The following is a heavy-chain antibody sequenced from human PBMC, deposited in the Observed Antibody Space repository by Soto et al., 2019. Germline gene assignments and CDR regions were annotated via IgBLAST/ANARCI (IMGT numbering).Heavy chain of an antibody. J-gene: IGHJ4*02. CDR1: GYNFTNYW. CDR3: ARSSGDTAMDEFDY. V-gene: IGHV5-51*01. D-gene: IGHD5-18*01. CDR2: IYPGDSDT. Sequence: PGESLKISCKGSGYNFTNYWIGWVRQMPGKGLVWMGIIYPGDSDTIYSPSFRGQVTISGDKSISTAYLQWSSLKASDTAMYYCARSSGDTAMDEFDYWGQGALVTVSS.